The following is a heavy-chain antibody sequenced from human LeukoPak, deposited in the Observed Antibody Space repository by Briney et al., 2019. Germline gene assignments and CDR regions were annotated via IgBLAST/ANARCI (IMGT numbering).Heavy chain of an antibody. CDR3: TRNSGWYGLS. D-gene: IGHD6-19*01. CDR2: IDYDGGSG. Sequence: PGGSLRLSCTVSGFTLSSYEMSWIRQAPGKGLEWVSSIDYDGGSGLYAGSVKGRFTISRDNSNNTLFLHLNSLRGEDTAVYYCTRNSGWYGLSWGQGTLVTVSS. V-gene: IGHV3-23*01. CDR1: GFTLSSYE. J-gene: IGHJ1*01.